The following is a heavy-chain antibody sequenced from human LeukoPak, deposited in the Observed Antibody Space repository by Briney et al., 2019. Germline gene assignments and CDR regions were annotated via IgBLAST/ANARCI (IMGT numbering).Heavy chain of an antibody. CDR2: INHSGST. CDR1: GGSFSGYY. D-gene: IGHD5-12*01. J-gene: IGHJ4*02. CDR3: ARGGGSGYDLDY. Sequence: SETLSLTCAVYGGSFSGYYWSWIRQPPGKGLEWIGEINHSGSTNYNPSLKSRVTISVDTSKNQFSLKLSSVTAADTAVYYCARGGGSGYDLDYWGQGTLVTVSS. V-gene: IGHV4-34*01.